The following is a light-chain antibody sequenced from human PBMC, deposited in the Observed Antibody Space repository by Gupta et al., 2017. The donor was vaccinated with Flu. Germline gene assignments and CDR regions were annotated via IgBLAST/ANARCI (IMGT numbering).Light chain of an antibody. Sequence: QSVLAQPPSASGTPGQSVTISCSGSSSNIGSNTVNWYQQVPGAAPKLLIYANSERTSGVPVRGSGSKSGTSASLAISGLQSEDEADYYCAAWDDSLNGHYVFGTGNKVTVL. CDR1: SSNIGSNT. V-gene: IGLV1-44*01. J-gene: IGLJ1*01. CDR3: AAWDDSLNGHYV. CDR2: ANS.